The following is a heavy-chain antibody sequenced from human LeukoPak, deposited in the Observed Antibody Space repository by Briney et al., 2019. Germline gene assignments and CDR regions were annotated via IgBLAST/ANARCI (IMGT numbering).Heavy chain of an antibody. D-gene: IGHD3-10*01. CDR3: ASGTPNYYGSGSQADY. V-gene: IGHV3-7*03. J-gene: IGHJ4*02. CDR1: GFTFSRYW. CDR2: INQDGSEK. Sequence: GGSLRLSCAASGFTFSRYWMGWVRQAPGKGLEWVANINQDGSEKYYVDSVKGRFTISRDNAKNSLYLQMNSLRAEDTAVYYCASGTPNYYGSGSQADYWGQGTLVTVSS.